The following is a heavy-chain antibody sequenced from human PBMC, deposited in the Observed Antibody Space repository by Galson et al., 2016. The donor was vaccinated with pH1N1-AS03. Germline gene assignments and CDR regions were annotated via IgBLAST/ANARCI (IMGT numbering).Heavy chain of an antibody. CDR1: GFSLSTSGMC. V-gene: IGHV2-70*11. Sequence: PALVKPTQTLTLTCTFSGFSLSTSGMCVSWIRQPPGKALEWLARTQWDDDKYYSTSLTTRLTISKDTSKNQVVLTMTNKDPVDTATYYCARMRDYGDLRDAFDIWGQGTMVTVSS. J-gene: IGHJ3*02. CDR3: ARMRDYGDLRDAFDI. D-gene: IGHD4-17*01. CDR2: TQWDDDK.